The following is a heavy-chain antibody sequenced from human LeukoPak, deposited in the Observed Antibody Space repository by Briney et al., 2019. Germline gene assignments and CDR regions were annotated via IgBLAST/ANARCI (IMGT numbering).Heavy chain of an antibody. J-gene: IGHJ4*02. V-gene: IGHV3-20*04. Sequence: GGSLRLSCAASGFTFDDYGMSWVRQAPGKGLEWVSGINWNGGSTGYADSVKGRFTISRDNAKNSLYLQMNSLRAEDTALYYCARANYYCSSTSCQVGFDYWGQGTLVTVSS. CDR3: ARANYYCSSTSCQVGFDY. D-gene: IGHD2-2*01. CDR1: GFTFDDYG. CDR2: INWNGGST.